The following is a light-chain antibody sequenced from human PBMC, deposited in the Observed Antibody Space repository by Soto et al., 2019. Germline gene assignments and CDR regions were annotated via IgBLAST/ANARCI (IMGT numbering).Light chain of an antibody. CDR2: EVS. CDR1: SSDVGLYNF. Sequence: QSALTQPASVSGSPGQSITISCTGTSSDVGLYNFVSWYQHHPGKVPKLLIYEVSNRPSEISNRFSGSKSGNTASLTISGLQAEDEADYYCSTYTSSSTLLVFGTGTKLTVL. V-gene: IGLV2-14*01. J-gene: IGLJ1*01. CDR3: STYTSSSTLLV.